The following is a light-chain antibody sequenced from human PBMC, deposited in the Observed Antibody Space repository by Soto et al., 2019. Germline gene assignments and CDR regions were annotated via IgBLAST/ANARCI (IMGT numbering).Light chain of an antibody. J-gene: IGKJ4*01. CDR3: QQRSNWPPLT. Sequence: EIVLPQSPATLSLSPGERATLSCRASQSVSSYLAWYQQKPGQAPRLLIYDASNRATGIPARFSGSGSGTDFPLTISSREPEDFAVYYCQQRSNWPPLTFGGGTKVEIK. CDR2: DAS. V-gene: IGKV3-11*01. CDR1: QSVSSY.